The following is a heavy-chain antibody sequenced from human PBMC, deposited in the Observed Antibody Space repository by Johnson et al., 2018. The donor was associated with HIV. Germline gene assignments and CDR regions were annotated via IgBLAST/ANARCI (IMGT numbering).Heavy chain of an antibody. CDR3: ARDFLRGIVGATGAFDI. J-gene: IGHJ3*02. CDR1: GFTFSDYY. D-gene: IGHD1-26*01. V-gene: IGHV3-11*04. Sequence: QVLLVESGGGLVKPGGSLRLSCAASGFTFSDYYMSWIRQAPGKGLEWVSGISGSGGSTYYADSVKGRFTISRDNSKNTLYLQMNRLRAEDTAVYYCARDFLRGIVGATGAFDIWGQGTMVTVSS. CDR2: ISGSGGST.